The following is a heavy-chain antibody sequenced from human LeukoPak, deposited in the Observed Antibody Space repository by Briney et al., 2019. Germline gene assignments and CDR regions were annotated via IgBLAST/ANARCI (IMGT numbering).Heavy chain of an antibody. CDR3: ARGHCTGTSCFAGLFDY. Sequence: GGSLRLSCAASGFTFSNYWMSWVRQAPGKGLVWVSRINSEGSSTNYADSVKGRFTTSRDNAKNTIYLQMNSLRAEDTAVYYCARGHCTGTSCFAGLFDYWGQGILVTVSS. J-gene: IGHJ4*02. CDR2: INSEGSST. V-gene: IGHV3-74*01. D-gene: IGHD2-2*01. CDR1: GFTFSNYW.